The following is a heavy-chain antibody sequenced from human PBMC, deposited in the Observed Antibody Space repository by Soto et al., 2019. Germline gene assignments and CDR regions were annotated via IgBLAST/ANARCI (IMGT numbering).Heavy chain of an antibody. CDR1: GGSISSSSYN. D-gene: IGHD4-17*01. V-gene: IGHV4-39*01. CDR2: VYYSGST. CDR3: DRRLTVTTIDNAFES. J-gene: IGHJ5*01. Sequence: SETLSLTCTVSGGSISSSSYNWDWIRQPPGKGLEWIGSVYYSGSTYYNPTLKSRVTISVDTSKKQFSLKLSSVTAADTAMYYCDRRLTVTTIDNAFESWGQGNLVTGSS.